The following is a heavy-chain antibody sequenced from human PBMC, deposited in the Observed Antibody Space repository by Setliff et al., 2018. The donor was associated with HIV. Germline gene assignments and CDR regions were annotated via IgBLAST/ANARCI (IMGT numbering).Heavy chain of an antibody. V-gene: IGHV4-4*02. D-gene: IGHD1-7*01. CDR1: GVSISSRNW. CDR3: AKDKTGITNAFEY. Sequence: PSETLSLTCAVSGVSISSRNWWSWVRQPPGKGLEWIGEINYSGNTNYNPSLKTRVTISVDKSKNQFFLNLKSVTAEDTAVYYCAKDKTGITNAFEYWGQGTLVTVSS. J-gene: IGHJ4*02. CDR2: INYSGNT.